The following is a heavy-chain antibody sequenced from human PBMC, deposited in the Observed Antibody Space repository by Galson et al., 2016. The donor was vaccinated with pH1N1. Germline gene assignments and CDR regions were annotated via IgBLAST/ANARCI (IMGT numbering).Heavy chain of an antibody. CDR1: GFTFSNFY. V-gene: IGHV3-7*04. CDR2: INKDGGDT. CDR3: ARFYGGNSDY. Sequence: SLRLSCAASGFTFSNFYMTWVRQAPGKGLEWVANINKDGGDTYYVDSVKGRLTISRDNAKNSLYLQLNSLRAEDTAVYYCARFYGGNSDYWGQGTLVTVSS. J-gene: IGHJ4*02. D-gene: IGHD4-23*01.